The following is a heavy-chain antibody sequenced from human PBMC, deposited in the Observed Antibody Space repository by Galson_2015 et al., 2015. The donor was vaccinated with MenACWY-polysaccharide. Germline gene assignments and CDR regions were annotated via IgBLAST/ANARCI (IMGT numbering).Heavy chain of an antibody. CDR3: AREGSRIVFHAFDT. Sequence: SLRLSCAGSGFTFSNFWMSWVRQAPGKGLEWVASIKQDGSEKYYVDSVRGRFTISRDNARNSLSLQMNSLGAEDTAVYYCAREGSRIVFHAFDTWGQGTMVTVSS. J-gene: IGHJ3*02. D-gene: IGHD6-13*01. CDR2: IKQDGSEK. V-gene: IGHV3-7*01. CDR1: GFTFSNFW.